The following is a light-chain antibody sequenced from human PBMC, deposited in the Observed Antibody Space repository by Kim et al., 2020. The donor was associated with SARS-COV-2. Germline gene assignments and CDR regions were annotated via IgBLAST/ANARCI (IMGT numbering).Light chain of an antibody. CDR2: GKN. V-gene: IGLV3-19*01. CDR1: SLRSYY. CDR3: NSRDSSGNHYV. Sequence: ALGQTVRITCQGDSLRSYYASWYQQKPGQAPVLVIYGKNNRPSGIPDRFSGSSSGNTASLTMTGAQAEDEADYYCNSRDSSGNHYVFGTGTKVTVL. J-gene: IGLJ1*01.